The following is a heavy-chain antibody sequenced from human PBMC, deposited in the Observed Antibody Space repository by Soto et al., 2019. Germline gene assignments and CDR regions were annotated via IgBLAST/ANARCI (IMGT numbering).Heavy chain of an antibody. Sequence: SVKVSCKASGGSFSRYAITWVRQAPGQGHEWMGGIIPIFGTTNYAQKFQGRVTITADESTSTAYMELSSLRSEDTAVYYCARQGVVPAAIPDYYYYGMDVWGQGTTVTVSS. CDR1: GGSFSRYA. V-gene: IGHV1-69*13. CDR3: ARQGVVPAAIPDYYYYGMDV. D-gene: IGHD2-2*01. CDR2: IIPIFGTT. J-gene: IGHJ6*02.